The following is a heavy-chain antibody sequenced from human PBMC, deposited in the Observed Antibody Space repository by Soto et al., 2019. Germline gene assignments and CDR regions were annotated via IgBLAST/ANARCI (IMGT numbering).Heavy chain of an antibody. Sequence: EVQLVESGGGLVKPGGSLRLSCAASGFTFRTYSMNWVRQAPGKGLEWVSSISSSSTYIYYADSVKGRFTISRDNAKNSLYMQMTSLRAEDTAVYYCARDQVGPLYYYYCGMDVWGQGTTVTVSS. J-gene: IGHJ6*02. V-gene: IGHV3-21*01. CDR1: GFTFRTYS. D-gene: IGHD1-26*01. CDR3: ARDQVGPLYYYYCGMDV. CDR2: ISSSSTYI.